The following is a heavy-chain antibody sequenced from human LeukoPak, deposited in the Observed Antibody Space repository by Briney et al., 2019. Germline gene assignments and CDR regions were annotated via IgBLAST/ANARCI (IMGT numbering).Heavy chain of an antibody. CDR3: ARDRSSSWYLRYYYYYMDV. J-gene: IGHJ6*03. D-gene: IGHD6-13*01. CDR1: GFTFSSYA. Sequence: PGGSLRLSCAASGFTFSSYAMSWVRQAPGKGLEWVSAISGSSGNTYYADSVKGRFTISRDNSKNTLYLQMNSLRAEDTAVYYCARDRSSSWYLRYYYYYMDVWGKGTTVTVSS. CDR2: ISGSSGNT. V-gene: IGHV3-23*01.